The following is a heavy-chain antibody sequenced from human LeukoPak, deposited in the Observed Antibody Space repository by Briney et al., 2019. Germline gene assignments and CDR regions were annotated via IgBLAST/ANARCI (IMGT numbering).Heavy chain of an antibody. D-gene: IGHD2-2*01. CDR2: INPNSGGT. Sequence: GASVKVSCKASGYTFTSYGISWVRQAPGQGLEWMGWINPNSGGTNYAQKFQGRVTMTRDTSISTAYMELSRLRSDDTAVYYCASGYCSSTSCQTVYYYYYYMDVWGKGTTVTVSS. J-gene: IGHJ6*03. CDR3: ASGYCSSTSCQTVYYYYYYMDV. CDR1: GYTFTSYG. V-gene: IGHV1-2*02.